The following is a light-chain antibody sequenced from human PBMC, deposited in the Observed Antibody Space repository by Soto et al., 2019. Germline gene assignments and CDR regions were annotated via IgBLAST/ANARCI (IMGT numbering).Light chain of an antibody. J-gene: IGKJ1*01. V-gene: IGKV3-15*01. CDR2: GAS. Sequence: EIVMTQSPATLSVSPGERATFSCRASQSVSSNLAWYQQKPGQAPRLVLYGASTRATGVPARFSGSGSGTDFTLTISSLEPEDFAVYYCQQRSNWPWTFGQGTKV. CDR1: QSVSSN. CDR3: QQRSNWPWT.